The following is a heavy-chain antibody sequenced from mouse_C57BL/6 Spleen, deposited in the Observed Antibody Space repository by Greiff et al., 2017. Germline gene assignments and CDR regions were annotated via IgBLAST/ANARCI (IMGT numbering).Heavy chain of an antibody. CDR2: IDPANGDT. D-gene: IGHD1-1*01. V-gene: IGHV14-4*01. CDR1: GFNIKDDY. J-gene: IGHJ2*01. Sequence: VQLKQSGAELVRPGASVKLSCTASGFNIKDDYMHWVKQRPEQGLEWIGWIDPANGDTEYASKFQGKATITADTSSNTAYLQLSSLTSEDTAVYYCTIIATVVADWGQGTTLTVAT. CDR3: TIIATVVAD.